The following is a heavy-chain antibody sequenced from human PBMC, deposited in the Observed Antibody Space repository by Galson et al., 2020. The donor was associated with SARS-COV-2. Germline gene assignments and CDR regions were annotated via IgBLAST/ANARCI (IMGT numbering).Heavy chain of an antibody. D-gene: IGHD2-15*01. CDR3: ASQAISYCSGGSCPYVGDY. J-gene: IGHJ4*02. CDR1: GLTFNKYT. CDR2: MSSSGSQI. V-gene: IGHV3-21*04. Sequence: GGSLRLSCAASGLTFNKYTMNWVRQAPGKGPEWLSSMSSSGSQIYYAASVKGRFTISRDDARNSLYLQMNSLRVDDTAVYYCASQAISYCSGGSCPYVGDYWGQGTLVTVSS.